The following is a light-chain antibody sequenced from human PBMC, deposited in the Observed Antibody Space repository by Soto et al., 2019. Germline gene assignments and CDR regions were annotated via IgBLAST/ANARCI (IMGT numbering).Light chain of an antibody. CDR2: AAS. CDR1: QSISNY. V-gene: IGKV1-39*01. J-gene: IGKJ2*01. CDR3: QQSYSTPVT. Sequence: DIQMTQSPSSLSASVGDRVTITCRASQSISNYLNWYQQKPGTAPKLLIYAASSLQYGVPSRFSGSGSGTDFTLTISSLQPEDFATYYCQQSYSTPVTFGQWTKLEIK.